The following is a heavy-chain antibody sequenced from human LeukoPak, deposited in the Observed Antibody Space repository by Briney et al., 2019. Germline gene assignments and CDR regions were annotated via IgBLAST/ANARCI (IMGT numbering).Heavy chain of an antibody. D-gene: IGHD6-19*01. Sequence: SETLSLTCTVSGGSISSSSYYWGWIRQPPGKGLEWIGSIYYSGSTYYNPSLKSRVTISVDTSKNQFSLKLSSVTAADTAVYYCARDSRSSGLNDYFDYWGQGTLVTVSS. CDR2: IYYSGST. CDR1: GGSISSSSYY. V-gene: IGHV4-39*07. CDR3: ARDSRSSGLNDYFDY. J-gene: IGHJ4*02.